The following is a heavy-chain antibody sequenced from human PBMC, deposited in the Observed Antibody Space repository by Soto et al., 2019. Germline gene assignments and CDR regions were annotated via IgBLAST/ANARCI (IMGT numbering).Heavy chain of an antibody. Sequence: PGGSLRLSCAASGFTFSSYSMNWVRQAPGKGLEWVSSISSSSSYIYYADSVKGRFTISRDNAKNSLYLQMNSLRAEDTAVYYCARDLGGMVRGVITFMFDYWGQGTLVTVSS. CDR3: ARDLGGMVRGVITFMFDY. CDR1: GFTFSSYS. V-gene: IGHV3-21*01. J-gene: IGHJ4*02. D-gene: IGHD3-10*01. CDR2: ISSSSSYI.